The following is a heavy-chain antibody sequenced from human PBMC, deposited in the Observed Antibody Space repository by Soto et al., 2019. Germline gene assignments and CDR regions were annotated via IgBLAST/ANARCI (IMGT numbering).Heavy chain of an antibody. V-gene: IGHV1-18*01. CDR2: ISGYNDNP. J-gene: IGHJ3*02. CDR3: AREWYCCGGSCRDTFDI. D-gene: IGHD2-15*01. Sequence: ASVKVSCKASGYTFTTYGISWVRQAPGQGLEWMGWISGYNDNPRYAQNLRGRVTMTTDTSTSTAYMELRSLRSDDTALYYCAREWYCCGGSCRDTFDIWGQGTMVTVSS. CDR1: GYTFTTYG.